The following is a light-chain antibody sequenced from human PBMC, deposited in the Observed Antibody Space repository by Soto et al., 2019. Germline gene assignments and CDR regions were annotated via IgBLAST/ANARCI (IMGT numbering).Light chain of an antibody. J-gene: IGKJ1*01. CDR3: QQYDSYSPET. V-gene: IGKV1-5*01. CDR1: QSISSW. CDR2: DAF. Sequence: IQMTQSPSTLSASVGDRVTITCRASQSISSWLAWYQQKPGKAPKLLIYDAFNLESGVPSRFSGSGSGTEFTLTISCLQPDDFATYYCQQYDSYSPETFGQGTKVDIK.